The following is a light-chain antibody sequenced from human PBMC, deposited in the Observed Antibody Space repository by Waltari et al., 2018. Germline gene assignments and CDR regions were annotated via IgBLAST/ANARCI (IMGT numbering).Light chain of an antibody. CDR3: QQYKRYSWT. Sequence: DIQMTQSPSTLSASVGDRVTITCRASQSISSWLAWYQQKPGKAPKLLIYKASSLESGVPSRFTGSGSGTEFTLTNSSLQPDDFATYYCQQYKRYSWTFGQGTKVEI. CDR2: KAS. V-gene: IGKV1-5*03. CDR1: QSISSW. J-gene: IGKJ1*01.